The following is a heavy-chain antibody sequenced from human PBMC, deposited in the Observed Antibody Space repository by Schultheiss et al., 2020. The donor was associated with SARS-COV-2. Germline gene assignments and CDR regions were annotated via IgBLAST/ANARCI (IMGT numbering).Heavy chain of an antibody. CDR2: IYPGDSDT. J-gene: IGHJ6*02. CDR1: GFTFSSYA. CDR3: ARHVTMDV. Sequence: SLSLSFPASGFTFSSYAMSWVRQMPGKGLEWMGIIYPGDSDTRYSPSFQGQVTISADKSISTAYLQWSSLKASDTAMYYCARHVTMDVWGQGTTVTVSS. V-gene: IGHV5-51*01. D-gene: IGHD5-18*01.